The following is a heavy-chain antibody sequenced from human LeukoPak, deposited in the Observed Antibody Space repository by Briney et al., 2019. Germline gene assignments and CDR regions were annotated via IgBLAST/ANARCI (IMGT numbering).Heavy chain of an antibody. CDR2: ISYDGTNK. D-gene: IGHD3-10*01. Sequence: GGSLRLSCAASGFTFSSYAMHWVRQAPGKGLEWVALISYDGTNKYYGDSVKGRFTISRDNAKNSLYLQMNSLRAEDTAVYYCARGLGSGRHAFDIWGQGTMVTVSS. CDR1: GFTFSSYA. CDR3: ARGLGSGRHAFDI. V-gene: IGHV3-30*04. J-gene: IGHJ3*02.